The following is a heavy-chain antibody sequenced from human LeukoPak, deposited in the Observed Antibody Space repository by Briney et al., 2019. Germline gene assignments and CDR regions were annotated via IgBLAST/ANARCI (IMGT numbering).Heavy chain of an antibody. J-gene: IGHJ4*02. Sequence: PSETLSLTCTVSGGSISSSSYYWGWIRQPPGKGLEWIGSIYYSGSTYYNPSLKSRVTISVDTSKNQFSDTAVYYCASDYYGSGSFHWGQGTLVTVSS. V-gene: IGHV4-39*07. CDR3: FH. CDR1: GGSISSSSYY. D-gene: IGHD3-10*01. CDR2: IYYSGST.